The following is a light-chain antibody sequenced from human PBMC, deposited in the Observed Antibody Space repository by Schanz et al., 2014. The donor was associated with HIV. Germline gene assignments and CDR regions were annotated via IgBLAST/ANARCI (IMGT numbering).Light chain of an antibody. CDR3: SSYAGSKIVV. Sequence: QSALTQPPSASGSPGQSVTISCTGTSSDGGGYEYVSWYQQHPGRAPKLMISEVYKRPSGVPDRFSGSKSGNTASLTVSGLQAEDEADYYCSSYAGSKIVVFGGGTKLTVL. V-gene: IGLV2-8*01. CDR2: EVY. J-gene: IGLJ2*01. CDR1: SSDGGGYEY.